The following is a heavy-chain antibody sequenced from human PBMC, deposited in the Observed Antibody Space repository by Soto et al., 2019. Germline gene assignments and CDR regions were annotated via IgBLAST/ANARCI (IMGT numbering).Heavy chain of an antibody. V-gene: IGHV1-2*02. J-gene: IGHJ1*01. CDR1: EHTSTIYY. D-gene: IGHD3-9*01. Sequence: QAHLVQSGAEVRKPGASVKVSCQALEHTSTIYYIHWVRQARGQGLEWMGWINADSGDTTYAEDLRCRVTFTRDPSTSTFHMELSRLRLDDTAMYFCATRDYDILTGYLHIWGQGTLITVSS. CDR3: ATRDYDILTGYLHI. CDR2: INADSGDT.